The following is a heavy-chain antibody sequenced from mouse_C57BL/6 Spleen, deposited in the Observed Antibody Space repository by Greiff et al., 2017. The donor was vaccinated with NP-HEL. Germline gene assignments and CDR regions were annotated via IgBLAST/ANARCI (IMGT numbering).Heavy chain of an antibody. J-gene: IGHJ3*01. D-gene: IGHD2-4*01. CDR3: AGDYDVAWFAY. CDR2: ISSGRSTI. Sequence: EVQLVESGGGLVKPGGSLKLSCAASGFTFSDYGMHWVRQAPEKGLEWVAYISSGRSTIYYADTVKGRFTISRDNAKNTLFLQMTSLRSEDTAMYYCAGDYDVAWFAYWGQGTLVTVSA. CDR1: GFTFSDYG. V-gene: IGHV5-17*01.